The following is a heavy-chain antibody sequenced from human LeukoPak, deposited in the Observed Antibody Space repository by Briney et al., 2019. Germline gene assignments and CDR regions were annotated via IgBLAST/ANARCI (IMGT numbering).Heavy chain of an antibody. Sequence: ASVKVSCKTSGYTFIGHYIHWVRQAPGQGLEWMGWINLKNGGANYAPRFRGRVTLTRDRSTSTVYMELTRLTSDDTAVYYCARASFWESPVNWFDPWSQGTLVTVSS. J-gene: IGHJ5*02. D-gene: IGHD3-16*01. CDR1: GYTFIGHY. CDR2: INLKNGGA. V-gene: IGHV1-2*07. CDR3: ARASFWESPVNWFDP.